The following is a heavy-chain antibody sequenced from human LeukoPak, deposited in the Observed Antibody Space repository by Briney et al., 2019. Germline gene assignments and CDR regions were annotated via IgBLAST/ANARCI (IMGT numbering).Heavy chain of an antibody. D-gene: IGHD3-3*01. J-gene: IGHJ4*02. CDR2: MTSDSNTI. CDR1: GFNFNVYS. CDR3: ARSTEWFADY. V-gene: IGHV3-48*01. Sequence: PGGSLGLSCAASGFNFNVYSMNWVRQAPGKGLEWISYMTSDSNTIYYADSVRGRFTISRDNAKKSVYLELSNLRADDTAMYYCARSTEWFADYWGQGTLVTVSS.